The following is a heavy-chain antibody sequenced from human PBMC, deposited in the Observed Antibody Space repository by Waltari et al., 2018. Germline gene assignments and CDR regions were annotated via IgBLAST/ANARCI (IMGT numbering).Heavy chain of an antibody. Sequence: EVQLVESGGGLVKPGGSLRLSCAASGFTFSSYSMNWVRQAPGKGLEWVSSISSSSSYIDYADSVKGRFTTSRDNAKNSLYLQMNSLRAEDTSVYYCARDRDYDFWSGYYYYYYYGMDVWGQGTTVTVSS. CDR1: GFTFSSYS. J-gene: IGHJ6*02. D-gene: IGHD3-3*01. V-gene: IGHV3-21*01. CDR2: ISSSSSYI. CDR3: ARDRDYDFWSGYYYYYYYGMDV.